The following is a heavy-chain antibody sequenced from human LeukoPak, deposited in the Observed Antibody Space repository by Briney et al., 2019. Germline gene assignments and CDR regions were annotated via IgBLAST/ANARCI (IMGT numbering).Heavy chain of an antibody. Sequence: SETLSLTCTVSGYSISSGYYWGWIRQPPGKGLEWIGNIYHSGSTYYNPSLKSRVTISVDTSKNRFSLKLSSVTAADTAVYYCARAYDSSGYYYGYWGQGTLVTVSS. CDR3: ARAYDSSGYYYGY. CDR2: IYHSGST. D-gene: IGHD3-22*01. V-gene: IGHV4-38-2*02. J-gene: IGHJ4*02. CDR1: GYSISSGYY.